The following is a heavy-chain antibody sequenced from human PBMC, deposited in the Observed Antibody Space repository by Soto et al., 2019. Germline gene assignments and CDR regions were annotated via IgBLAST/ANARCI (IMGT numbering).Heavy chain of an antibody. CDR1: GYTFTSYA. Sequence: GASVKISCKASGYTFTSYAMHWVRQAPGQRLEWMGWINAGNGNTKYSQKFQGRVTITRDTSASTAYMELSSLRSEDTAVYYCARGPNPYYFDYWGQGTLVTVSS. V-gene: IGHV1-3*01. J-gene: IGHJ4*02. CDR2: INAGNGNT. CDR3: ARGPNPYYFDY.